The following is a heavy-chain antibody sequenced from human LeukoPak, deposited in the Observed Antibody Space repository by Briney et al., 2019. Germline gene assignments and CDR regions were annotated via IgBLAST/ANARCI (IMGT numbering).Heavy chain of an antibody. J-gene: IGHJ5*02. D-gene: IGHD2-15*01. Sequence: SETLSLTCAVSGYSISSSNWWGWIRQPPGKGLEWIGYIYYSGSIYYNPSLKSRVTMSVDTSKNQFSLKLSSVTAVDTAVYYCARNRGAVAAKGDWFDPWCQGTLVTVSS. CDR3: ARNRGAVAAKGDWFDP. V-gene: IGHV4-28*05. CDR1: GYSISSSNW. CDR2: IYYSGSI.